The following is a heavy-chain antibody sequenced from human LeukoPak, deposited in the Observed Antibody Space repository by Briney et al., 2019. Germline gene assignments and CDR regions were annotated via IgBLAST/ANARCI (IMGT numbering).Heavy chain of an antibody. CDR3: AKEGHYGSGSYPDH. J-gene: IGHJ4*02. V-gene: IGHV3-23*01. CDR1: GFTFSSYA. D-gene: IGHD3-10*01. Sequence: GGSLRLSCAASGFTFSSYAMSWVRQAPGKGLEWVSAIGGSGDSTHYADSVKGRFTISRDNSKNTLYLQMNSLRAEDTAVYYCAKEGHYGSGSYPDHWGQGTLVTVSS. CDR2: IGGSGDST.